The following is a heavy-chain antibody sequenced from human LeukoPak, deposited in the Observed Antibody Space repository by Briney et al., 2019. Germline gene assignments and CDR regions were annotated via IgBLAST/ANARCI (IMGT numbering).Heavy chain of an antibody. Sequence: ASETLSLTCTVSGASISSGGYYWTWIRQPPGKGLEWIGYSGSTYHNPSLKSRVTISVDRSKNEFSLKLSSVTAADTAVYYCARGGDITMVRGVIVGFWFDPWGQGTLVTVSS. J-gene: IGHJ5*02. CDR2: SGST. V-gene: IGHV4-30-2*01. D-gene: IGHD3-10*01. CDR1: GASISSGGYY. CDR3: ARGGDITMVRGVIVGFWFDP.